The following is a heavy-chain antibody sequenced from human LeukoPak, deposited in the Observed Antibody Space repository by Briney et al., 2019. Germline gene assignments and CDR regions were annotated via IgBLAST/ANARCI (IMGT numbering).Heavy chain of an antibody. V-gene: IGHV1-2*02. J-gene: IGHJ5*02. CDR2: INPNRGGT. CDR3: ARDFVYYYDSSGYYHYNWFDP. Sequence: ASVKVSCKASGYTFTGYYMHWVRQAPGHGLEWMGWINPNRGGTNYAQKFQGRVTMTRDTSISTAYMELSRLRSDDTAVYYCARDFVYYYDSSGYYHYNWFDPWGQGTLVTVSS. D-gene: IGHD3-22*01. CDR1: GYTFTGYY.